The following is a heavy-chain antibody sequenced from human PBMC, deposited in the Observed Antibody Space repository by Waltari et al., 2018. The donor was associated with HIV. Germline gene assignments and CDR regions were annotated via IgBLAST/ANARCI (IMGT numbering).Heavy chain of an antibody. CDR2: INWNGGST. J-gene: IGHJ4*02. D-gene: IGHD1-26*01. CDR3: ARAAGGSYYDVDY. V-gene: IGHV3-20*01. Sequence: QAPGKGLEWVSGINWNGGSTGYADSVKGRFTISRDNAKNSLYLQMNSLRAEDTALYHCARAAGGSYYDVDYWGQGTLVTVSS.